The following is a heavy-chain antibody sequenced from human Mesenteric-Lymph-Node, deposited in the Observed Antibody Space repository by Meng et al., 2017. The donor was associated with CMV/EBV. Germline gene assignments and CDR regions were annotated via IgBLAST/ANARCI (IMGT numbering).Heavy chain of an antibody. CDR2: INVKTGGI. CDR1: GYTFTDYG. J-gene: IGHJ3*02. Sequence: ASVKVSCKASGYTFTDYGLHWVRQAPGQGLEWMGWINVKTGGINYPQKFRGRVTMTRDTSTNTSYMEMSSLRSDDTAVYYCARGLGIGVDWDESFDIWGHGTLVTVSS. CDR3: ARGLGIGVDWDESFDI. D-gene: IGHD7-27*01. V-gene: IGHV1-2*02.